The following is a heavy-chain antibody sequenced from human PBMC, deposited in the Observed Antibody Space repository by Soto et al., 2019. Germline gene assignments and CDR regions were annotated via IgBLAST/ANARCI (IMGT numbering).Heavy chain of an antibody. CDR1: GVIFTRYD. J-gene: IGHJ4*02. Sequence: SVKVSCKASGVIFTRYDIRWVRQAPGQGLEWMGSIIPIFGTANYAQKFQGRVTITADASTSTAYMELSSLRSEDTAIYYCAINEVRDFSNFDYWGQGTLVTVSS. V-gene: IGHV1-69*13. D-gene: IGHD3-10*01. CDR2: IIPIFGTA. CDR3: AINEVRDFSNFDY.